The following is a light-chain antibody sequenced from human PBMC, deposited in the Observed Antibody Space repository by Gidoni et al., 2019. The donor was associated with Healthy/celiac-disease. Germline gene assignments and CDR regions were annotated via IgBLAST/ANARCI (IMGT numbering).Light chain of an antibody. V-gene: IGKV1-9*01. CDR2: AAS. CDR1: QGISSY. Sequence: IPLTQSPSFLSASVGDRLTITCRSSQGISSYLAWYQQKPGKAPKLLIYAASTLQSGVPSRFSGSGSGTEFTLTISSLQPEDFATYYCQQLNSYRGVTFXPXTKVDIK. CDR3: QQLNSYRGVT. J-gene: IGKJ3*01.